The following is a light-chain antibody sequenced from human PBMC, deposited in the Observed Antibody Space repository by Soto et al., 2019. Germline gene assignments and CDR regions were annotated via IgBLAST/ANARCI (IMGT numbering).Light chain of an antibody. CDR3: QQSYSTPYT. J-gene: IGKJ2*01. V-gene: IGKV1-39*01. CDR2: AAS. Sequence: DIQMTQSPSSLSASVGDRVTITCRASQSISSYLNWYQQTPGKAPKPLIYAASSLQSGVPSRFSGSGSGTDFTLTISSLQPEDFATYYCQQSYSTPYTFGQGTELEIK. CDR1: QSISSY.